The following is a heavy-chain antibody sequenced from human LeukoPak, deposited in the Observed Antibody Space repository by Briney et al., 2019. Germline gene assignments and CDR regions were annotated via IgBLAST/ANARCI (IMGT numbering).Heavy chain of an antibody. J-gene: IGHJ6*02. CDR3: ARDRKRSDKYYYGMDV. Sequence: SVTVSCKASGGTFSSYAISWVRQAPGQGLEWMGGIIPIFGTANYAQKFQGRVTITADESTSTAYMELSSLRSEDTAVYYCARDRKRSDKYYYGMDVWGQGTTVTVSS. CDR1: GGTFSSYA. V-gene: IGHV1-69*13. D-gene: IGHD2-15*01. CDR2: IIPIFGTA.